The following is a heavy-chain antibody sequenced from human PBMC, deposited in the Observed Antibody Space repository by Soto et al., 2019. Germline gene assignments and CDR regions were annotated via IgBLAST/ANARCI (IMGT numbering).Heavy chain of an antibody. CDR2: IYYSGST. V-gene: IGHV4-31*03. J-gene: IGHJ4*02. CDR3: ARGRPVGATTLDY. CDR1: GGAISSGGYY. D-gene: IGHD1-26*01. Sequence: TLSLTCTVSGGAISSGGYYWSWIRQHPGKGLEGVGYIYYSGSTYYNPSLKSRVTISVDTSKNQFSLKVNSVTAADTAVYYCARGRPVGATTLDYWGQGTLVTVS.